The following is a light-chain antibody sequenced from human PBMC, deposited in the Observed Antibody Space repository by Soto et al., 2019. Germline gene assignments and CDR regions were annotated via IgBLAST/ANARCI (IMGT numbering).Light chain of an antibody. Sequence: DIQMTQSPSTLSASVGDRVTITCRASQSISSWLAWYRQKPGKAPKLLIYKASSLESGVPSRFSGSGSGTEFTLTISSLQPDDFATYYCQQYNSYPWPFGQGTKVEIK. V-gene: IGKV1-5*03. CDR3: QQYNSYPWP. J-gene: IGKJ1*01. CDR1: QSISSW. CDR2: KAS.